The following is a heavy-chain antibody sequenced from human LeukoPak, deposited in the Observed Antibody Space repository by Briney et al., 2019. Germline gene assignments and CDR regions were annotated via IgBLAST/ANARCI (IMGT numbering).Heavy chain of an antibody. CDR3: AKDSWYSGSSDAFDI. CDR1: GFTFSSYG. D-gene: IGHD1-26*01. CDR2: IWYDGSNK. Sequence: GGSLRLSCAASGFTFSSYGMHWVRQAPGKGLEWVAVIWYDGSNKYYADSVKGRFTISRDNSKNTLYLQMNSLRAEDTAVYYCAKDSWYSGSSDAFDIWGQGTMVTVSS. J-gene: IGHJ3*02. V-gene: IGHV3-30*02.